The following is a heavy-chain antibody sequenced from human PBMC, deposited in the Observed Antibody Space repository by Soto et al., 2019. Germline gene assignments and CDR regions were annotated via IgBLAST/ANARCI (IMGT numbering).Heavy chain of an antibody. CDR1: GGTFSSYA. V-gene: IGHV1-69*01. D-gene: IGHD4-4*01. Sequence: QVQLVQSGAEVKKPGSSVKVSCKASGGTFSSYAISWVRQAPGQGLEWMGGIIPIFGTANYAQKFQGRVTITADESTSTAYMELSSLRSEDTAVYYCARDGKVDDYNQAYYFDYWGQGTLVTVSS. CDR2: IIPIFGTA. CDR3: ARDGKVDDYNQAYYFDY. J-gene: IGHJ4*02.